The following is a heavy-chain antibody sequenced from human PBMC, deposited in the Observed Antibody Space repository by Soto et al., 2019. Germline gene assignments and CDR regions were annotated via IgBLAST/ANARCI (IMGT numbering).Heavy chain of an antibody. CDR3: ARDPSPYTSGWYGIDF. D-gene: IGHD6-19*01. V-gene: IGHV3-30*04. J-gene: IGHJ4*01. Sequence: PGGSLRLSCAASGFMFSAYAMLWVRQAPGTGLEWVAAISYEGTNKYYADSIKDRFTISRDNSANTLFLQVNSLRREDTAMYYCARDPSPYTSGWYGIDFWGHGTLVTVSS. CDR1: GFMFSAYA. CDR2: ISYEGTNK.